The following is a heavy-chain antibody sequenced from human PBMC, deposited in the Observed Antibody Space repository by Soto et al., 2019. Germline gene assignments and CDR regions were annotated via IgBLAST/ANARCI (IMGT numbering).Heavy chain of an antibody. D-gene: IGHD1-26*01. J-gene: IGHJ4*02. CDR2: ISYDGSNK. CDR1: GFTFSSYA. V-gene: IGHV3-30-3*01. CDR3: AREGLILRYFDY. Sequence: QVQLVESGGGVVQPGRSLRLSCAASGFTFSSYAMHWVRQAPGKGLEWVAVISYDGSNKYYAESVKGRFTISRDNSKNTLYLQMNSLRAEDTAVYYCAREGLILRYFDYWGQGTLVTVSS.